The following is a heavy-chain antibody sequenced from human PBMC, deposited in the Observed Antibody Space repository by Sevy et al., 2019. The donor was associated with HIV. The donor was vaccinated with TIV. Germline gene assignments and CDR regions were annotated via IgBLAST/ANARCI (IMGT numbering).Heavy chain of an antibody. CDR3: AKDPLISLGADLFDS. CDR2: INYDGSDK. D-gene: IGHD7-27*01. Sequence: GGSLRLSCATSGFTFSSYGMHWVRQAPGKGLQWVSFINYDGSDKKYGDSVKGRFTISRDNSKNTLYLHMNSLRAEDTGVYYCAKDPLISLGADLFDSWGQGTLVTVSS. CDR1: GFTFSSYG. J-gene: IGHJ4*02. V-gene: IGHV3-30*02.